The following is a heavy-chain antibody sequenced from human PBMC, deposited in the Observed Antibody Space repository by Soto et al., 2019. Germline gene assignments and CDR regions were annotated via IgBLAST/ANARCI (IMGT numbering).Heavy chain of an antibody. D-gene: IGHD4-4*01. Sequence: EAQLLESGGGLVQPGGSLRLSCAASGFTFSTYPMSWVRHAPGKGLEWVSGISGSGISTYYTDSVKGPFTISRDNSNNTVFLQMNSLRDEDTAVYYCVKPPVITASYYYYDMDVWGQGTTVTVSS. CDR1: GFTFSTYP. V-gene: IGHV3-23*01. J-gene: IGHJ6*02. CDR3: VKPPVITASYYYYDMDV. CDR2: ISGSGIST.